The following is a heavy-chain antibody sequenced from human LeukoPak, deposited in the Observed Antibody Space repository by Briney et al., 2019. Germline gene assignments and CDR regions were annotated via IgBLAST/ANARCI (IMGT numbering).Heavy chain of an antibody. J-gene: IGHJ4*02. CDR3: ARLTFGGVIGFDY. V-gene: IGHV3-21*01. D-gene: IGHD3-16*02. Sequence: GGSLRLSCAASGFTFSSYSMNWVRQAPGKGLEWVSSISSSGSHMYYADSVKGRITISRDNAKNSLYLQMNSLRAEDTAVYYCARLTFGGVIGFDYWGQGTLVTVSS. CDR1: GFTFSSYS. CDR2: ISSSGSHM.